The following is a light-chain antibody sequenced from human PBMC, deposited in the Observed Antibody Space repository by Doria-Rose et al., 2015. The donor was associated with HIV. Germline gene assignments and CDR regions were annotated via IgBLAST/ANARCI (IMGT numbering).Light chain of an antibody. CDR3: VLYLGSGIWV. J-gene: IGLJ3*02. CDR2: TTN. V-gene: IGLV8-61*01. CDR1: SGSVSTSYY. Sequence: TAVTQEPSFSVSPGGTVTLTCGLSSGSVSTSYYPSWYQQTPGQAPRTLIYTTNTRSSGAPYRFSGSILGNKAALTITGAQADDESDYYCVLYLGSGIWVFGGGTKLTVL.